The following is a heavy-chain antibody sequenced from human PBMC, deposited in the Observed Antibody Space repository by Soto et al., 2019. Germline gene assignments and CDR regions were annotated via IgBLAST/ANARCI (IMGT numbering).Heavy chain of an antibody. Sequence: EVQVVETGGGLIQPGGSLRHSCAVSGFTVSSNYMSWVRQPPGKGPEWVSDIYSGGSTYYADSVKGRFTISRDNSKNTLYLQMNSLRAEDTAVYYCARERDGHNPNWFVLWGPGTLVTVSS. CDR1: GFTVSSNY. J-gene: IGHJ5*02. D-gene: IGHD2-8*01. V-gene: IGHV3-53*02. CDR3: ARERDGHNPNWFVL. CDR2: IYSGGST.